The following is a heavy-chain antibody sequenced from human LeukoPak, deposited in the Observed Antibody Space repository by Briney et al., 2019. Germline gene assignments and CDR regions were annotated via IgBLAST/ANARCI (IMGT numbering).Heavy chain of an antibody. CDR1: GFTLNNYN. J-gene: IGHJ2*01. V-gene: IGHV3-48*01. D-gene: IGHD3-10*01. CDR2: ISGSSIV. Sequence: GGSLRLSRAASGFTLNNYNRNWVRQAPGKGLEWVSYISGSSIVYYADSVKGRFTISRDNAKNSLYLQMNSLRAEDTAMYYCARDRYYGSGTYWYFDLWGRGTLVTVSS. CDR3: ARDRYYGSGTYWYFDL.